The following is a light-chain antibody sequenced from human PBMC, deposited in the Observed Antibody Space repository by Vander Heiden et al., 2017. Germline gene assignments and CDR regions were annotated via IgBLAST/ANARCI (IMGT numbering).Light chain of an antibody. Sequence: QSALTQPASVPGSPGQPITISCTGPSSDLGTYTHASWYQPHPPTAPHLMIYDVSNRPSGISNRFSGSKSGNTASLTISVLQSEDEAYYFCSSYTSSDTLWVFGGGTKLTVL. V-gene: IGLV2-14*03. J-gene: IGLJ3*02. CDR3: SSYTSSDTLWV. CDR2: DVS. CDR1: SSDLGTYTH.